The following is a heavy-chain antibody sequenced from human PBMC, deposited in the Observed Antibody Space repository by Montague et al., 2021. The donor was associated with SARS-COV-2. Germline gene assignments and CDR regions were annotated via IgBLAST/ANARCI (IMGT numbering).Heavy chain of an antibody. V-gene: IGHV4-61*09. CDR2: IHTSGTS. D-gene: IGHD3-22*01. CDR3: ARDRPESWRISPGLAGLFATVVHSAGGMDV. J-gene: IGHJ6*02. Sequence: TLSLTCTVSGDSMTSGSHFWTWIRQPAGKGLEWIGHIHTSGTSNYSPSLRDRITLSIDTSRNQFSLELRSVTAADTAIYYCARDRPESWRISPGLAGLFATVVHSAGGMDVWGRGTTVIVS. CDR1: GDSMTSGSHF.